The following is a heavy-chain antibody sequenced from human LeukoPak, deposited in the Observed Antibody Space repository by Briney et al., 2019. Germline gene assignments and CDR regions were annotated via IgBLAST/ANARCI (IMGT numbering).Heavy chain of an antibody. D-gene: IGHD6-13*01. CDR3: ARGPYSNVNWFDP. CDR2: IYYTGST. J-gene: IGHJ5*02. CDR1: GGSISSYF. Sequence: SETLSLTCTISGGSISSYFWSWIRQPPGKGLEWIGYIYYTGSTNYNPSLKSRVIISLDTSKNQFSLKLSSVTAADTAVYYCARGPYSNVNWFDPWGQGTLVTVSS. V-gene: IGHV4-59*01.